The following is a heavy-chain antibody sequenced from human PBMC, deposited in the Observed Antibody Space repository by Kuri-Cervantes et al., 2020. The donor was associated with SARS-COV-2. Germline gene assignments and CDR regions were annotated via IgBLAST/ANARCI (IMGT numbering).Heavy chain of an antibody. CDR1: GFTFSSYA. D-gene: IGHD3-3*01. V-gene: IGHV3-23*01. CDR3: AKVETANLDY. Sequence: GESLKISCAASGFTFSSYAMSWVRQAPGKGLEWVSAISGSGGSTYYADSVKGRFTISRDNSKNSLYLEMDSLRPEDTAVYYCAKVETANLDYWGQGTRVTVSS. CDR2: ISGSGGST. J-gene: IGHJ4*02.